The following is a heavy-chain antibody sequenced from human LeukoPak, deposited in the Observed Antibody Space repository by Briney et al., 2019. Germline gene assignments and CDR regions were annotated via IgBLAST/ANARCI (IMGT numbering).Heavy chain of an antibody. CDR3: ARDDSSGHHFDY. CDR1: GGSVSSGSYY. J-gene: IGHJ4*02. Sequence: PSETLSLTCTVSGGSVSSGSYYWSWIRQPPGKGLEWIGYIYYSGSTNYNPSLKSRVTISVDTSKNQFSLKLSSVTAADTAVYYCARDDSSGHHFDYWGQGTLVTVSS. CDR2: IYYSGST. V-gene: IGHV4-61*01. D-gene: IGHD3-22*01.